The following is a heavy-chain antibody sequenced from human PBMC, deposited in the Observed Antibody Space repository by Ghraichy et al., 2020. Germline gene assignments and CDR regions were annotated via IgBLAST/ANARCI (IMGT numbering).Heavy chain of an antibody. J-gene: IGHJ3*02. V-gene: IGHV4-59*01. CDR3: ASGRVLFAPGAFDI. D-gene: IGHD2-21*01. CDR1: GGSISSYY. Sequence: SQTLSLTCTVSGGSISSYYWSWIRQPPGKGLEWIGYIYYSGSTNYNPSLKSRVTISVDTSKNQFSLKLSSVTAADTAVYYCASGRVLFAPGAFDIWGQGTMVTVSS. CDR2: IYYSGST.